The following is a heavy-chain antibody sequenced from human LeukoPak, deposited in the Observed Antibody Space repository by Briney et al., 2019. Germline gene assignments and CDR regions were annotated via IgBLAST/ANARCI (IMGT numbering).Heavy chain of an antibody. CDR3: ARDRPVNDFWSGYFNWYFDL. CDR1: GYTFTSYY. V-gene: IGHV1-46*01. Sequence: ASVKVSCTASGYTFTSYYMHWVRQAPGQGLEWMGIINPSGGSTSYAQKFQGRVTMTRDTSTSTVYMELSSLRSEDTAVYYCARDRPVNDFWSGYFNWYFDLWGRGTLVTVSS. CDR2: INPSGGST. J-gene: IGHJ2*01. D-gene: IGHD3-3*01.